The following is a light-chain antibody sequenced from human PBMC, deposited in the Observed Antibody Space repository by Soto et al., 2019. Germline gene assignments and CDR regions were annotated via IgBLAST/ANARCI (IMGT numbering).Light chain of an antibody. CDR2: GNS. V-gene: IGLV1-40*01. CDR1: SSNIGAGYD. Sequence: QSVLTQPPSLSGAPVQRVTISCTGSSSNIGAGYDVHWYQQLPGTAPKLLIYGNSNRPSGVPDRFSGSKSGTSASLAITGLQAEDEADYYCQSYDSSLSGFVVFGGGTKLTVL. CDR3: QSYDSSLSGFVV. J-gene: IGLJ2*01.